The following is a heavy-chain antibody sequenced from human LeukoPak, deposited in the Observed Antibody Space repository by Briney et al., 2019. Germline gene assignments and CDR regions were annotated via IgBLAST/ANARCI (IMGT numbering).Heavy chain of an antibody. V-gene: IGHV4-34*01. CDR3: ATDNRWGTYSWFDP. Sequence: PSETLSLTCAAYGGSFSSYYWSWIRQPPGKGLEWIAEINHSGSTNYNPSLKSRVTISVDTSKNQFFLKLSSVTAADTAVFHCATDNRWGTYSWFDPWGQGTLVTVSP. J-gene: IGHJ5*02. CDR2: INHSGST. CDR1: GGSFSSYY. D-gene: IGHD3-16*01.